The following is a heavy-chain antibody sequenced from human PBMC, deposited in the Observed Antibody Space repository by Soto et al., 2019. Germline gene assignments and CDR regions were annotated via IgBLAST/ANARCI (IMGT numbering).Heavy chain of an antibody. D-gene: IGHD6-13*01. CDR1: RFTFSSYS. CDR2: ISSSSSYI. Sequence: GGSLRLSCAASRFTFSSYSMNWVRQAPGKGLEWVSSISSSSSYIYYADSVKGRFTISRDNAKNSLYLQMNSLRAEDTAVYYCARGRDKQLANAFDIWGQGTMVTISS. V-gene: IGHV3-21*01. J-gene: IGHJ3*02. CDR3: ARGRDKQLANAFDI.